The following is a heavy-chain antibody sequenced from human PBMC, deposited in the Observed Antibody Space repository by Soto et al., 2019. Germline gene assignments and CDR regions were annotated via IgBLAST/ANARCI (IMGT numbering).Heavy chain of an antibody. V-gene: IGHV3-9*01. Sequence: EVQLVESGGGLVQPGRSLRLSCAASGFTFDDYAMHWVRQAPGKGLEWVSGISWNSGSIGYADSVKGRFTISRDNAKNSLYLQMNSLRAEDTALYYCAKGRRGWYDFDYWGQGTLVTVSS. CDR1: GFTFDDYA. CDR2: ISWNSGSI. D-gene: IGHD6-19*01. J-gene: IGHJ4*02. CDR3: AKGRRGWYDFDY.